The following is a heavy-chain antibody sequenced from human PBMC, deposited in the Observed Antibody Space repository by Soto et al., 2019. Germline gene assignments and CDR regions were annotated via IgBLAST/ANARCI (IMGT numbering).Heavy chain of an antibody. V-gene: IGHV3-30*18. CDR1: GFTFSSYG. CDR2: ISYDGSNK. J-gene: IGHJ4*02. Sequence: GGSLRLSCAASGFTFSSYGMHWVRQAPGKGLEWVAVISYDGSNKYYADSVKGRFTISRDNSKNTLYLQMNSLRAEDTAVYYCAKDRPEGVLCYWGQGTLVTVSS. CDR3: AKDRPEGVLCY. D-gene: IGHD3-16*01.